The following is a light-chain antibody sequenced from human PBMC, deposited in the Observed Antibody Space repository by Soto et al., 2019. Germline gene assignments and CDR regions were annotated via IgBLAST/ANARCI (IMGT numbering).Light chain of an antibody. CDR3: QQYGSSPLT. CDR1: QSVSSN. CDR2: GAS. J-gene: IGKJ4*01. Sequence: EIVMRQSPATLSVSPGERATLSCRASQSVSSNLAWYQQKPGQAPRLLIYGASTRATGIPARFSGSGSGTEFTLTISSLQSEDFAVYYCQQYGSSPLTFGGGTKVDIK. V-gene: IGKV3-15*01.